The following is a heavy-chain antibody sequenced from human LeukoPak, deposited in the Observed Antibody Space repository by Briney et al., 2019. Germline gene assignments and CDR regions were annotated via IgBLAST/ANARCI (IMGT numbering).Heavy chain of an antibody. V-gene: IGHV4-30-2*05. D-gene: IGHD4-17*01. Sequence: SETLSLTCAVSGGSISSDAYSWNWIRQPPGKGLEWTGYIYYSGSTYYNPSLKSRVTISVDTSKNQFSLKLSSVTAADTAVYYCAREYYGDYVAGNYFDYWGQGTLVTVSS. J-gene: IGHJ4*02. CDR2: IYYSGST. CDR1: GGSISSDAYS. CDR3: AREYYGDYVAGNYFDY.